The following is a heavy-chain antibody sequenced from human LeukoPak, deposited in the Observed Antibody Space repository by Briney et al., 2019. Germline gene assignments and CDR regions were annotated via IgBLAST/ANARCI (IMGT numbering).Heavy chain of an antibody. CDR1: GGSISSYY. J-gene: IGHJ4*02. V-gene: IGHV4-4*07. D-gene: IGHD6-13*01. Sequence: SETLSLTCTVSGGSISSYYWSWLRQPAGKGLEWIGRLYTSGSTNYNPSPRSRVTMSVDTSKNHVSLKLTSVTAADTAVYYCAGSYFGYSTDWGQGTLVTVSS. CDR3: AGSYFGYSTD. CDR2: LYTSGST.